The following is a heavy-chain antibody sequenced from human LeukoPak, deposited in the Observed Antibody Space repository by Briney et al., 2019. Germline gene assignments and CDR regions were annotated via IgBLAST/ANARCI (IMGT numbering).Heavy chain of an antibody. CDR3: ARDGAAGAVDY. V-gene: IGHV4-30-2*01. CDR2: IYHSGST. D-gene: IGHD6-13*01. J-gene: IGHJ4*02. Sequence: SETLSLTCAVAGGSISSGGYSWSWIRQPPGKGLEWIGYIYHSGSTYYNPSLKSRVTISVDRSKNQFSLKLSYVTAADQAVYYCARDGAAGAVDYWGQGTLVTVSS. CDR1: GGSISSGGYS.